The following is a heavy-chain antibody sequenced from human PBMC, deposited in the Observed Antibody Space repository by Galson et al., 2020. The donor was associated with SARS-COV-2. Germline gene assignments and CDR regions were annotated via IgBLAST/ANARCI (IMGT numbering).Heavy chain of an antibody. J-gene: IGHJ5*02. CDR2: FDPEDGET. Sequence: ASVKVSCKVSGYTLTELSMHWVRQAPGKWLEWMGGFDPEDGETIYAQKFQGRVTMTEDTSTDTAYMELSSLRSEDTAVYYCATAPPLYSSSSGNWFDPWGQGTLVTVSS. D-gene: IGHD6-6*01. CDR3: ATAPPLYSSSSGNWFDP. CDR1: GYTLTELS. V-gene: IGHV1-24*01.